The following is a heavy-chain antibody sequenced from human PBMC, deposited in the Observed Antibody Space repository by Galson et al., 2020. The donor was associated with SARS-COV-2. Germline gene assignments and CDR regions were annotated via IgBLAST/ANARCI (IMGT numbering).Heavy chain of an antibody. J-gene: IGHJ4*02. D-gene: IGHD4-17*01. CDR2: VKSKTDGGTA. CDR1: GFTFSNAW. Sequence: GESLKISCAAPGFTFSNAWMSWVRQAPGKGLEWVGRVKSKTDGGTADYAAPVKGRFIISRDDSKNTLYLQMDSLKTEDTAVYYCTWTTVTLQWDFWGQGTQVTVSS. V-gene: IGHV3-15*01. CDR3: TWTTVTLQWDF.